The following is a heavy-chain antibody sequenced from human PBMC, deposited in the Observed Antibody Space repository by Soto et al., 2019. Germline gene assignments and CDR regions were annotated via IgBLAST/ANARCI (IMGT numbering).Heavy chain of an antibody. CDR1: GFTFSTYA. V-gene: IGHV3-23*01. CDR3: AKDFYSTNYYYYYGMGV. CDR2: ISNNGSRT. Sequence: GGSLRLSCAASGFTFSTYAMAWIRQAPGKGLEWVSGISNNGSRTYYAASVKGRFTISRDNSKNTLYLQMNSLRAEDTAVYYCAKDFYSTNYYYYYGMGVWGQGTTVTVSS. D-gene: IGHD6-13*01. J-gene: IGHJ6*02.